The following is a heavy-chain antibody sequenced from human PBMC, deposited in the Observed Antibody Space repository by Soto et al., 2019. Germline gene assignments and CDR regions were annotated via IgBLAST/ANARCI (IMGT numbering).Heavy chain of an antibody. CDR1: GFTFSSYS. D-gene: IGHD3-10*01. Sequence: XGSLRLSCSAAGFTFSSYSMNWVRQAPGKGLEWVSYIISSSSTIYYADSVKGRFTISRDNAKNSLYLQMNSLRDEDTAVYYCARDLASGWFTMVRGVIIPDYYYGMDVWGQGTTVTVSS. V-gene: IGHV3-48*02. CDR2: IISSSSTI. J-gene: IGHJ6*02. CDR3: ARDLASGWFTMVRGVIIPDYYYGMDV.